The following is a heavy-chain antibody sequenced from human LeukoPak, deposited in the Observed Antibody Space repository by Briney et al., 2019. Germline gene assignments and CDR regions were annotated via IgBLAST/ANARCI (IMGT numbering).Heavy chain of an antibody. CDR2: INPNSGGT. J-gene: IGHJ4*02. CDR3: AREKNRSLGYSYGLGY. CDR1: GYTFTGYY. Sequence: GASVKVSCKAPGYTFTGYYIHWVRQAPGQGLGWMGWINPNSGGTNYAQKFQGRVTMTRDTSISTAYMELSRLRSGDTAVYYCAREKNRSLGYSYGLGYWGQGTLVTVSS. D-gene: IGHD5-18*01. V-gene: IGHV1-2*02.